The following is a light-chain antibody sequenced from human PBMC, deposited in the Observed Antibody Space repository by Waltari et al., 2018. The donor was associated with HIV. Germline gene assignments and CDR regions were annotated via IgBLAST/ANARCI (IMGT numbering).Light chain of an antibody. CDR3: QQYYSTPRT. V-gene: IGKV4-1*01. CDR1: QKILFSSTNKNY. J-gene: IGKJ1*01. Sequence: DIVMTQSPDSLAVSLGGRDTTNSKSSQKILFSSTNKNYLSCFQQRPGQPPRLLIYWASTRESGVPERFTGSGSGTNFTLTISRLQADDVAVYFCQQYYSTPRTFGQGTKVELK. CDR2: WAS.